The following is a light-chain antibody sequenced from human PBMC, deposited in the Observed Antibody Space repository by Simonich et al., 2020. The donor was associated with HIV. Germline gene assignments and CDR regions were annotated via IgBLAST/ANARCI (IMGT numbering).Light chain of an antibody. V-gene: IGLV3-21*03. Sequence: SYVLTQPPSVSVAPGKTARITCGGNNIGSKSVHWYQQKPGQAPGLVVYDDSDRPSGIPGRFSGSNSGNTATLTISRVEAGDEADYYCQVWDSSSDVVFGGGTKLTVL. J-gene: IGLJ2*01. CDR3: QVWDSSSDVV. CDR1: NIGSKS. CDR2: DDS.